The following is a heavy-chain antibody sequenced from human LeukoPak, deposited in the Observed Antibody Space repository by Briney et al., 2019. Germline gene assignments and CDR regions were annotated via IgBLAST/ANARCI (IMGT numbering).Heavy chain of an antibody. CDR2: INGDGSNV. J-gene: IGHJ4*02. CDR3: GRGKSPAAVDD. CDR1: GFIFSNYY. D-gene: IGHD2-2*01. Sequence: GGSLRLSCAASGFIFSNYYMHWVRQAPGKGLVWVSHINGDGSNVNYADSVKGRFTISRDNAKDTLYLQMNSLRVEDTALYYCGRGKSPAAVDDWGQGTLVTVPS. V-gene: IGHV3-74*01.